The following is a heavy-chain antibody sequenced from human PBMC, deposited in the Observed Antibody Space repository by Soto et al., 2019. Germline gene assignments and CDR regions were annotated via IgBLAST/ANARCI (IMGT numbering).Heavy chain of an antibody. J-gene: IGHJ4*02. CDR1: GITLSSYW. CDR3: VRDGNSGWHFDY. Sequence: LRLSCAASGITLSSYWMSWVRQAPGKGLEWVANIKYDGSEIYYVDSVKGRFTISRDNAKNSLFLQMNSLRAEDTAVYYCVRDGNSGWHFDYWGQGTLVTVSS. CDR2: IKYDGSEI. D-gene: IGHD6-19*01. V-gene: IGHV3-7*03.